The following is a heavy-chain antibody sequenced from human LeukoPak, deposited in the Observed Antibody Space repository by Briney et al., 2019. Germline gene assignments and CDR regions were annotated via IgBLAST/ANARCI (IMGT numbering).Heavy chain of an antibody. CDR3: AKDGRILWFGELLYDWFDP. V-gene: IGHV3-23*01. J-gene: IGHJ5*02. D-gene: IGHD3-10*01. CDR2: ISGSGGST. Sequence: GGSLRLSXAASGFTFSSYAMSWVGQAPGKGLEWVSAISGSGGSTYYADSVKGRFTISRDNSKNTLYLQMNSLRAEDTAVYYCAKDGRILWFGELLYDWFDPWGQGTLVTVSS. CDR1: GFTFSSYA.